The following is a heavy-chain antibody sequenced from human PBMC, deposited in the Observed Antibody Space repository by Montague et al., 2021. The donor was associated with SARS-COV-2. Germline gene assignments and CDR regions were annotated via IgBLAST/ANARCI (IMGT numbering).Heavy chain of an antibody. D-gene: IGHD3-10*01. CDR1: GFTLSSYG. CDR3: ARVLSYYGMDV. Sequence: SLRLSCAASGFTLSSYGMHWVRQAPGKGLEWVAVMWYDGSNKYYADSVKGRFTISRDNSKNTLYLQMNSLSAEDTAVYYCARVLSYYGMDVWGQGTSVTVSS. V-gene: IGHV3-33*01. J-gene: IGHJ6*02. CDR2: MWYDGSNK.